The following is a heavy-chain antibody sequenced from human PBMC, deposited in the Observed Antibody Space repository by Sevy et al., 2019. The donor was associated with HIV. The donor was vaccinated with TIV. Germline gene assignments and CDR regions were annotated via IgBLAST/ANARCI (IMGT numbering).Heavy chain of an antibody. Sequence: SETLSLTCTVSGGSISSSSYYWGWIRQPPGKGLEWIGSIYYSGSTYYNPSLKSRVTISVDTSKNQFSLKLGSVTAADTAVYYCASHPRRRMYSNYNEGGHNWFDPWGQGTLVTVSS. V-gene: IGHV4-39*01. J-gene: IGHJ5*02. D-gene: IGHD4-4*01. CDR3: ASHPRRRMYSNYNEGGHNWFDP. CDR1: GGSISSSSYY. CDR2: IYYSGST.